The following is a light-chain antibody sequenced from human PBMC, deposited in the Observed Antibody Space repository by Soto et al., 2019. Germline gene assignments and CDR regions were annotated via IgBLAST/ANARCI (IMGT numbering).Light chain of an antibody. CDR2: AAS. CDR3: QHNYISPYT. V-gene: IGKV1-39*01. CDR1: QSISDY. J-gene: IGKJ2*01. Sequence: DIQMTQSPSSLSASVGDRVTITCRASQSISDYVNWYQQKPGKAPKLLIYAASSLQSEVPSRFSGSGSGTDFALTISSLQAEDFATYYCQHNYISPYTFGQGTKLQIK.